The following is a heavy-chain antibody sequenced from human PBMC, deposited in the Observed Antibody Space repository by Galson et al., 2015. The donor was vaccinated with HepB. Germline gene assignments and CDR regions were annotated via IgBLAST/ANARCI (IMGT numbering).Heavy chain of an antibody. CDR3: ARDGNYYDSSGYYGGSHAFDI. D-gene: IGHD3-22*01. V-gene: IGHV3-53*01. Sequence: SLRLSCAASGFTVSSNYMSWVRQAPGKGLEWVSVIYSGGSTYYADSVKGRFTISRDNSKNTLYLQMNSLRAEDTAVYYCARDGNYYDSSGYYGGSHAFDIWGQGTMVTVSS. J-gene: IGHJ3*02. CDR2: IYSGGST. CDR1: GFTVSSNY.